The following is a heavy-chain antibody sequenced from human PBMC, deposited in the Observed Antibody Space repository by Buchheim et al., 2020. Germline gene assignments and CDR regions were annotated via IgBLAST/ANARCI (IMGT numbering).Heavy chain of an antibody. CDR2: RQNDGGDK. J-gene: IGHJ4*02. CDR3: ARPTVTQETRYLDH. CDR1: GFTFKSYS. D-gene: IGHD4-17*01. V-gene: IGHV3-30-3*01. Sequence: QVQLVESGGGVVQPGGSVRLSCAASGFTFKSYSMHWVRQVPGKGLEWVAVRQNDGGDKNSAQFVQGRFRIPGTNSMNIRNLQMNGLRPEDTAVYHCARPTVTQETRYLDHWGLGT.